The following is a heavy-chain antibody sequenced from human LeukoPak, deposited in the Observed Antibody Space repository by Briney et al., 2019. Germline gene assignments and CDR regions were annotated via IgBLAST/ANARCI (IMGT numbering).Heavy chain of an antibody. CDR1: GFTFSGSA. CDR3: TRPIQVSSGWLDY. J-gene: IGHJ4*02. CDR2: SRSKANGYAT. Sequence: VGSLSLSCAASGFTFSGSAMHWVRQASGKGIGCVGGSRSKANGYATAYAASVKGRFTISRDDSRNTAYLQMNSLKTEDTAVYYCTRPIQVSSGWLDYWGQGTLVTVSS. D-gene: IGHD6-19*01. V-gene: IGHV3-73*01.